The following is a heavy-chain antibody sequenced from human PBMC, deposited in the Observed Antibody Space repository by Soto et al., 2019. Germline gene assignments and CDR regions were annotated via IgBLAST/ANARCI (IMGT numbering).Heavy chain of an antibody. CDR1: GGTFSSYA. J-gene: IGHJ4*02. CDR2: IIPIFGTA. Sequence: SVKVSCKASGGTFSSYAISWVRQAPGQGLEWMGGIIPIFGTANYAQKFQGRVTITADESTSTAYMELGSLRSEDTAGYYCARVLGPDYGDYGGDYWGQGTLVTVSS. V-gene: IGHV1-69*13. CDR3: ARVLGPDYGDYGGDY. D-gene: IGHD4-17*01.